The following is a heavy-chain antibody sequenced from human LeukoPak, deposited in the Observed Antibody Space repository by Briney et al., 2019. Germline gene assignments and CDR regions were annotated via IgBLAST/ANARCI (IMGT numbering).Heavy chain of an antibody. D-gene: IGHD6-6*01. CDR3: ARVLLAAPPYSDY. J-gene: IGHJ4*02. Sequence: GGSLRLSCAASGFTISNSGMNWFRQAPGKGLEWVSFISSTANSMYYADSERGRFTISRDSGTNSLFLQMNSLRAEDTAVYYCARVLLAAPPYSDYWGQGTLATVSS. CDR1: GFTISNSG. CDR2: ISSTANSM. V-gene: IGHV3-48*01.